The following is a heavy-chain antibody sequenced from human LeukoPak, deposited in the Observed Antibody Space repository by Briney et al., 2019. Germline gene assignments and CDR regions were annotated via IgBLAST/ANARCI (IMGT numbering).Heavy chain of an antibody. V-gene: IGHV4-34*01. CDR2: INHSGST. J-gene: IGHJ2*01. CDR3: ARGPPYSSSSVYFDL. Sequence: SETLSLTCAVYGGSFSGYYWSWIRQPPGKGVEWIGEINHSGSTNYNPSLKSRVNISVDTSKNQFSLKLSSVTAADTAVYYCARGPPYSSSSVYFDLWGRGTLVTVSS. D-gene: IGHD6-6*01. CDR1: GGSFSGYY.